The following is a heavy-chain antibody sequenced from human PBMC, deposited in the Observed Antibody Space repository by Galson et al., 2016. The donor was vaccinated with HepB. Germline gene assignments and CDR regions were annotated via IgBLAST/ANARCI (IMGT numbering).Heavy chain of an antibody. CDR1: GFTLSSYG. V-gene: IGHV3-33*01. D-gene: IGHD3-3*01. CDR2: IWYDGSKK. CDR3: ARDRRVFGVLIIPDY. J-gene: IGHJ4*02. Sequence: SLRLSCAASGFTLSSYGMHWVRQAPGKGLEWVAHIWYDGSKKYYADSVKGRFTISRDNSKNTLYLQMNSLRAEDTAVYYCARDRRVFGVLIIPDYWGQGTLVTASS.